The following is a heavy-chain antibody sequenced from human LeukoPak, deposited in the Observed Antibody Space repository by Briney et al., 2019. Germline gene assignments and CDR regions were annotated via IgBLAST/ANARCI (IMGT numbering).Heavy chain of an antibody. CDR1: GYSFTTYW. Sequence: GESLKISCKGFGYSFTTYWIGWVRQMPGKGLEWMGIIYPRDSDTRYNPSFQCQVTISADKSISTAYLQCSRLKATATALSYCARSPTGWCQPWGQGTLVSVSS. J-gene: IGHJ5*02. D-gene: IGHD1-1*01. V-gene: IGHV5-51*01. CDR3: ARSPTGWCQP. CDR2: IYPRDSDT.